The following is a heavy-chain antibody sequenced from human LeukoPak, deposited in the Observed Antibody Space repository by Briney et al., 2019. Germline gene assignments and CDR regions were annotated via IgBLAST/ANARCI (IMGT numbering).Heavy chain of an antibody. CDR3: ARSDGDYFGYYYYYMDV. CDR2: INPNSGGT. D-gene: IGHD4-17*01. J-gene: IGHJ6*03. Sequence: ASVKVSCKASGYTFTGYYMHWVRQAPGQGLEWMGWINPNSGGTNYAQKFQGRVTMTRDTSISTAYMELSRLRSDDTAVYCCARSDGDYFGYYYYYMDVWGKGTTVTVSS. CDR1: GYTFTGYY. V-gene: IGHV1-2*02.